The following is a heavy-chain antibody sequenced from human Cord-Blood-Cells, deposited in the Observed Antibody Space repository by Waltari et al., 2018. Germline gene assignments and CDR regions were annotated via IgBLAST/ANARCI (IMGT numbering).Heavy chain of an antibody. CDR1: GFTFSSYA. Sequence: QVQLVESGGGVVQPGRSLRLSCAASGFTFSSYAMHWVRQAQGKGLEWVAVISYDGSNKYYSDSVKGRFTISRDNSKNTLYLQMNSLRAEDTAVYYCARAPGGSYSDAFDIWGQGTMVTVSS. J-gene: IGHJ3*02. D-gene: IGHD1-26*01. V-gene: IGHV3-30-3*01. CDR2: ISYDGSNK. CDR3: ARAPGGSYSDAFDI.